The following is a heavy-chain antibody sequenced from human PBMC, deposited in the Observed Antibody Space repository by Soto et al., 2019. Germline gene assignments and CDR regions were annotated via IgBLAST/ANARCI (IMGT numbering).Heavy chain of an antibody. J-gene: IGHJ6*02. Sequence: QDQLVQSGAEVKKPGAPVKVSCKASGYTFNNYVISWVRQAPGQGLEWRGWISAYKGNRNYAQQXEXXXSXXTETSTRTASMELRSLRSDDTAVYYCARGASHYYYSYGMDVWGQGPTVTVSS. V-gene: IGHV1-18*01. CDR3: ARGASHYYYSYGMDV. CDR1: GYTFNNYV. CDR2: ISAYKGNR.